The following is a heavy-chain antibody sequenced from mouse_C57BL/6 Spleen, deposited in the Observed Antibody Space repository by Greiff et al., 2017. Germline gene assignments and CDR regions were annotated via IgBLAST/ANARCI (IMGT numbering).Heavy chain of an antibody. V-gene: IGHV1-55*01. CDR2: IYPGSGST. CDR1: GYTFTSYW. Sequence: QVQLQHPGAELVKPGASVKMSCKASGYTFTSYWITWVKQRPGQGLEWIGDIYPGSGSTNYNEKFKSKATLTVDTSSSTAYMQLSSLTSEDSAVYYCARETTVGWYFDVWGTGTTVTVSS. J-gene: IGHJ1*03. CDR3: ARETTVGWYFDV. D-gene: IGHD1-1*01.